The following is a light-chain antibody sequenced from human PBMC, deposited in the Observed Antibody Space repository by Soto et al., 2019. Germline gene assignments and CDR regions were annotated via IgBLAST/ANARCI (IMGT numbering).Light chain of an antibody. Sequence: QSALTQPASVSVSPGQSITISCTGTSSDVGGYNYVSWYQQHPGKAPKLMIYDVSNRPSGVSNRFSGSKSGNTASLTISGLQAEDEADYYCSSYTSSSIFGTGTKLTVL. V-gene: IGLV2-14*01. CDR2: DVS. CDR3: SSYTSSSI. CDR1: SSDVGGYNY. J-gene: IGLJ1*01.